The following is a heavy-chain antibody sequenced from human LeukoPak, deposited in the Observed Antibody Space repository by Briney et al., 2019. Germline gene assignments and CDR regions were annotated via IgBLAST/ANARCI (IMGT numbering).Heavy chain of an antibody. CDR3: ARIFIRNGYSSYFDC. D-gene: IGHD5-18*01. CDR2: VYQSGTT. Sequence: PSETLSLTCTVSGGSISSGHYWGWVRPPPGAGLEWIGSVYQSGTTYYNPSLKSRVTTSVDMSKNQFSLRLRPVTAADTAVYYCARIFIRNGYSSYFDCWGQGTLVTVSS. V-gene: IGHV4-38-2*02. J-gene: IGHJ4*02. CDR1: GGSISSGHY.